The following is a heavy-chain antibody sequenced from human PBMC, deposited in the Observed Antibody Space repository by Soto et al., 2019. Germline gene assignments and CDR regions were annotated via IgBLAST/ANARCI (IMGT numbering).Heavy chain of an antibody. CDR2: MNPNSGNT. CDR1: GYTFTRYD. J-gene: IGHJ6*02. Sequence: ASVKVSCKASGYTFTRYDINWVRQATGQGLEWVGWMNPNSGNTGYAQKFQGRVTMTRHTSISAAYMELSSLRSEDTAVYYCARAIVVVPAATYYYYYGMDVWGQGTTVTVSS. CDR3: ARAIVVVPAATYYYYYGMDV. V-gene: IGHV1-8*01. D-gene: IGHD2-2*01.